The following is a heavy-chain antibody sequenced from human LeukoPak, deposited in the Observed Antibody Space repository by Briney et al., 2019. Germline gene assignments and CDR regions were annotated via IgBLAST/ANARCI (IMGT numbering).Heavy chain of an antibody. V-gene: IGHV3-21*01. CDR3: AELGITMIGGV. Sequence: GGSLRLSCATSGFTFNNYNMNWVRQAPGRALEWVSSITSSGTYIFYADSVKGRFTISRDNAKNSLYLQMNSLRAEDTAVYYCAELGITMIGGVWGKGTTVTIFS. CDR2: ITSSGTYI. D-gene: IGHD3-10*02. J-gene: IGHJ6*04. CDR1: GFTFNNYN.